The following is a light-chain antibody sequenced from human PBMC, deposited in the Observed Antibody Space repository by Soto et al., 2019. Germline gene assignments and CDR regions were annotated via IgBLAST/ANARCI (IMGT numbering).Light chain of an antibody. CDR1: QSISVW. CDR2: KTS. Sequence: DISMTQSPSTLSASVGDRVTITCRTSQSISVWLAWYQHKPGKAPKLLIYKTSSLESGVPSRFSGSGSRTEFTLTISSRQPDDFATYYCQQYSSGSPWTFGQGTKVEIK. CDR3: QQYSSGSPWT. J-gene: IGKJ1*01. V-gene: IGKV1-5*03.